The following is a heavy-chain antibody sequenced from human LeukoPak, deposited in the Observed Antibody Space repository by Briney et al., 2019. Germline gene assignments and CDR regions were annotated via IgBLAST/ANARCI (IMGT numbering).Heavy chain of an antibody. Sequence: SQTLSLTCAISGDSVSSNSASWTWLRQSPSRGLEWLGRTYFRSRWYNDYAVSVKSRITINPDTSKNQFSLHLDSVTPEDTAVYYCARSDEYSFAWSVFDIWGQGTMVTVSS. CDR1: GDSVSSNSAS. J-gene: IGHJ3*02. CDR2: TYFRSRWYN. CDR3: ARSDEYSFAWSVFDI. D-gene: IGHD6-6*01. V-gene: IGHV6-1*01.